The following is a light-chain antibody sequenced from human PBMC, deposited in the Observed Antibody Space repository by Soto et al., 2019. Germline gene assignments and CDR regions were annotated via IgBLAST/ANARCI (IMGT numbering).Light chain of an antibody. V-gene: IGLV2-18*01. CDR3: SLYTSSSTLHWV. CDR2: EVS. Sequence: QSALTQPPSVSGSPGQSVTISCTGTSSDVGSYNRVSWYQQPPGTAPKLMIYEVSNRPSGVPDRFSGSKSGNTASLTISGLQAEDEADYYCSLYTSSSTLHWVFGGGTQLTVL. J-gene: IGLJ3*02. CDR1: SSDVGSYNR.